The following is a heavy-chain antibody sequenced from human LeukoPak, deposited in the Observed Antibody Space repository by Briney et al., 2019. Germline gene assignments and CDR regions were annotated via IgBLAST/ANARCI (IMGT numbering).Heavy chain of an antibody. Sequence: PGGSLRLSCAASGFTFSDYAMHWVRQAPGKGLEWVAFIRYDRSNKYYADSVKGRFTISRDNSENTVYLQMNSLRDEDTAVYYCAKDVSTNFYDSSAFFNYWGQGTLVIVSS. CDR3: AKDVSTNFYDSSAFFNY. V-gene: IGHV3-30*02. CDR1: GFTFSDYA. J-gene: IGHJ4*02. D-gene: IGHD3-22*01. CDR2: IRYDRSNK.